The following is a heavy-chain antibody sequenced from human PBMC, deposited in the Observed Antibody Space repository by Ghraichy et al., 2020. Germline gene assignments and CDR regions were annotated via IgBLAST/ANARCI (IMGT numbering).Heavy chain of an antibody. V-gene: IGHV4-59*02. J-gene: IGHJ4*02. CDR2: MSYIGST. D-gene: IGHD1-26*01. CDR1: GFSVGSHY. CDR3: AGSLSGLDSGDS. Sequence: SETLSLTCTVSGFSVGSHYWSWIRQPPGKGLEWIGDMSYIGSTNYNPSLKSRLTISLDTSKNQFSLRLTSVTAADTAVYYCAGSLSGLDSGDSWGRGILAAVSS.